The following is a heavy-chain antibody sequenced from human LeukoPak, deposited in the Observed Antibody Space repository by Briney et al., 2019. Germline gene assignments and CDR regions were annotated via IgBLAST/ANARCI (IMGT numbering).Heavy chain of an antibody. CDR3: ARRTRVVTAPLGAFDI. CDR2: IYYSGST. Sequence: SETLSLTCTVSGGSISSSSYYWGWIRQPPGKGLEWIGSIYYSGSTYYNPSLKSRVTISVDTSKNQFSLKLSSVTAADTAVYYCARRTRVVTAPLGAFDIWGQGTMVTVSS. V-gene: IGHV4-39*07. J-gene: IGHJ3*02. CDR1: GGSISSSSYY. D-gene: IGHD2-21*02.